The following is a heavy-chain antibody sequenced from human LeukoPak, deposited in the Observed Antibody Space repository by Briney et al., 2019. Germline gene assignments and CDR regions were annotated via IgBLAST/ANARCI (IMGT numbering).Heavy chain of an antibody. CDR3: ARRAFYSTDWYFDL. D-gene: IGHD2/OR15-2a*01. V-gene: IGHV5-51*01. Sequence: GESLKISCKGSGYSFTNHWIGWVRQMPGKGLEYMGIIYPGDSDTRYSPSFQGQVIISADKSISTAYLQWSSLKASDAAMYYCARRAFYSTDWYFDLWGRGTLVTVSS. CDR2: IYPGDSDT. CDR1: GYSFTNHW. J-gene: IGHJ2*01.